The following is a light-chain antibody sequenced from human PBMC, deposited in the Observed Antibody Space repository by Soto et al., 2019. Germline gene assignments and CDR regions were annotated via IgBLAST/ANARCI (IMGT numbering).Light chain of an antibody. CDR1: SSDVGGYNY. Sequence: QSALTQPRSMSGSPAQSVTISCTGTSSDVGGYNYVSWYQQHPGKAPKLMIYDVSQRPSGVSNRFSGSKSGNTASLTISGLQAEDEADYYCSSYTTDISPYVFGTGTKLTVL. CDR3: SSYTTDISPYV. J-gene: IGLJ1*01. V-gene: IGLV2-14*03. CDR2: DVS.